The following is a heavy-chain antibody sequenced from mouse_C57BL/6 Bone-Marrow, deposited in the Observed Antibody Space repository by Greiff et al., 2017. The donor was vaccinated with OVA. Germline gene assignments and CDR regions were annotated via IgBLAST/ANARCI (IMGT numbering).Heavy chain of an antibody. V-gene: IGHV5-9-1*02. CDR1: GFTFSSYA. Sequence: EVQLVESGEGLVKPGGSLKLSCAASGFTFSSYAMSWVRQTPEKRLEWVAYISSGGDYIYYADTVKGRFTISRDNARNTLYLQMSSLKSEDTAMYYCTRDVYYYGSSYWYFDVWGTGTTVTVSS. CDR3: TRDVYYYGSSYWYFDV. CDR2: ISSGGDYI. D-gene: IGHD1-1*01. J-gene: IGHJ1*03.